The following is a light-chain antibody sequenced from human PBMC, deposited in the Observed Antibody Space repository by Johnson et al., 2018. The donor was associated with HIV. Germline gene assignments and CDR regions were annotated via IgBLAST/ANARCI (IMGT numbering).Light chain of an antibody. J-gene: IGLJ1*01. Sequence: QLVLTQPPSVSAAPGQKVTISCSGSSSNIGNNYVSWYQQLPGTAPKLLIYDNNKRPSGIPDRFSGSKSGTSATLGITGLQTGDEADYYCATWDSSLSAYVFGTGTKVTV. CDR3: ATWDSSLSAYV. V-gene: IGLV1-51*01. CDR1: SSNIGNNY. CDR2: DNN.